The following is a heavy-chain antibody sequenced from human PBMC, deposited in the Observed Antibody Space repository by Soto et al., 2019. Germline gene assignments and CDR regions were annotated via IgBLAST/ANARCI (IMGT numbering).Heavy chain of an antibody. CDR3: ARDLTVTDFIDY. J-gene: IGHJ4*02. D-gene: IGHD4-4*01. Sequence: ASVKVSCKASGYTFTSYAMHWVRQAPGQRLEWMGWINAGNGNTKYSQKFQGRVTITRDTSASTAYMELSSLRSEDTAVYYCARDLTVTDFIDYWGQGTLVTVSS. V-gene: IGHV1-3*01. CDR1: GYTFTSYA. CDR2: INAGNGNT.